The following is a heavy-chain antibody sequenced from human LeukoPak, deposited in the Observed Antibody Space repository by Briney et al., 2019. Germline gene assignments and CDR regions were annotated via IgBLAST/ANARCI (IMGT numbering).Heavy chain of an antibody. V-gene: IGHV1-69*06. J-gene: IGHJ4*02. CDR1: GGTFSSYA. Sequence: SVKVSCKASGGTFSSYAISWVRQPPGQGLESMGGIIPIFGTANYAQKFHGRVRITADKSTSTAYRELSSLRSEDTAVYYCARGGPLSSGFPGEFDYWGQGTLVTVSS. CDR3: ARGGPLSSGFPGEFDY. D-gene: IGHD6-19*01. CDR2: IIPIFGTA.